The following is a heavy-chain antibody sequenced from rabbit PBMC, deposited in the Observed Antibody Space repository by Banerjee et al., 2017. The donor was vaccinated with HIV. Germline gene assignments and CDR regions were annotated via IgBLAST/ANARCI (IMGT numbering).Heavy chain of an antibody. D-gene: IGHD7-1*01. Sequence: QEQLVESGGGLVKPEGSLTLTCKASGFSFSDRDVMCWVRQAPGKGLEWIACINTATGKPVYATWAKGRFTISTTSSTTVTLQMTSLTAADTATYSCARDLTGAIGWNFYLWGQGTLVTVS. CDR3: ARDLTGAIGWNFYL. CDR2: INTATGKP. CDR1: GFSFSDRDV. V-gene: IGHV1S45*01. J-gene: IGHJ3*01.